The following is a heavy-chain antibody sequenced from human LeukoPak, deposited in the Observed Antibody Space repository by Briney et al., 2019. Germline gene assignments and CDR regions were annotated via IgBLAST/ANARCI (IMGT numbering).Heavy chain of an antibody. CDR2: IRYDGSNK. J-gene: IGHJ4*02. V-gene: IGHV3-30*02. CDR1: GFTFSSYG. Sequence: GGSLRLSCAASGFTFSSYGMHWVRQAPGKGLEWVAFIRYDGSNKYYADSVKGRFTISRDNPKNTLYLQMNSLRAEDTAVYYCANLDGDYLDYWGQGTLVTVSS. CDR3: ANLDGDYLDY. D-gene: IGHD4-17*01.